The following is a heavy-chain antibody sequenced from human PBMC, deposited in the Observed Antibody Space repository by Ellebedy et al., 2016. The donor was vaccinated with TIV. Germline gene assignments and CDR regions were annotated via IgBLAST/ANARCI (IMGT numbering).Heavy chain of an antibody. J-gene: IGHJ6*03. D-gene: IGHD5-18*01. CDR1: GGSVSSGSYY. CDR2: IYYSGST. CDR3: ARDRGYSYGYYYYYYMDV. V-gene: IGHV4-61*01. Sequence: SETLSLXCTVSGGSVSSGSYYWSWIRQPPGKGLEWIGYIYYSGSTNYNPSLKSRVTISVDTSKNQFSLKLSSVTAADTAVYYCARDRGYSYGYYYYYYMDVWGKGTTVTVSS.